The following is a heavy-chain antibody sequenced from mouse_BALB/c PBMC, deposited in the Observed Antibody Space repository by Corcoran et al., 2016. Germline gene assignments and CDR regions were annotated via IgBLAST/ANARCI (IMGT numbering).Heavy chain of an antibody. Sequence: QVQLQQSGAELVRPGTSLKVSCKASGYAFTIYLIERVKKRPGQGLEWIGVINPGSGGTNYNEKFKGKATLTADKSSSTAYMQLSSLTSDDSAVYFCARREDYYAMDYWGQGTSVTVSS. CDR3: ARREDYYAMDY. J-gene: IGHJ4*01. CDR2: INPGSGGT. V-gene: IGHV1-54*01. CDR1: GYAFTIYL.